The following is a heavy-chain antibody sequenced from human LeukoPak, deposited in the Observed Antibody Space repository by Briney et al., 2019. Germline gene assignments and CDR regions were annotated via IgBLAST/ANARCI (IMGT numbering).Heavy chain of an antibody. CDR2: IYPGDSQT. J-gene: IGHJ4*02. CDR3: ARRSTVIRGVLEEAFDY. V-gene: IGHV5-51*01. CDR1: GNSFNNHF. Sequence: GESLKISCKGSGNSFNNHFIGWVRQMPGKGLEWMGIIYPGDSQTRYSPSFQGQVTISADKSISTVCLQWGSLEASDTAMYYCARRSTVIRGVLEEAFDYWGQGTLVTVSS. D-gene: IGHD3-10*01.